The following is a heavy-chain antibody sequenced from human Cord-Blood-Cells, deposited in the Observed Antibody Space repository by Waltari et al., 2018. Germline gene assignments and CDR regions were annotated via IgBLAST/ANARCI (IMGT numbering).Heavy chain of an antibody. CDR3: ARISVDIVATNDY. V-gene: IGHV4-34*01. Sequence: QVQLQQWGAGLLKPSETLSLTCAVYGGSFSGYYWSWIRQPPGKGLEWIGEINHSGSTNPNPSLKGRVTISVDTSKNQFSLKLSAVTAADTAVYYCARISVDIVATNDYWGQGTLVTVSS. J-gene: IGHJ4*02. CDR1: GGSFSGYY. D-gene: IGHD5-12*01. CDR2: INHSGST.